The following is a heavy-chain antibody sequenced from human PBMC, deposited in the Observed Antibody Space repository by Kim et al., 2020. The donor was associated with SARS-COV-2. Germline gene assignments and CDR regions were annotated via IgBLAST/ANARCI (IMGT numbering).Heavy chain of an antibody. CDR2: IYYSGST. CDR1: GGSISSGDYY. D-gene: IGHD2-15*01. J-gene: IGHJ4*02. Sequence: SETLSLTCTVSGGSISSGDYYWSWIRQPPGKGLEWIGYIYYSGSTYYNPSLKSRVTISVDTSKNQFSLKLSSVTAADTAVYYCARVSCSGGSCYLYYFDYWGQGTLVTVSS. V-gene: IGHV4-30-4*01. CDR3: ARVSCSGGSCYLYYFDY.